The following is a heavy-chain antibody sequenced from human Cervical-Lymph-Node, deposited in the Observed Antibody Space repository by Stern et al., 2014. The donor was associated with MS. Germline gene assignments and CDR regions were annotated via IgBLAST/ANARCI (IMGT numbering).Heavy chain of an antibody. J-gene: IGHJ4*02. V-gene: IGHV1-2*06. CDR1: GYTFTGYY. Sequence: QLVQSGAEVKKPGASVKVSCKASGYTFTGYYMDWVRQAPGQGLEWVGRINPNSGGTRYSQKFQGRVTMTRDTSITTAYMELTWLRSDDTAVYYCARRTGLLLPTYDFWGQGTLVSVSS. D-gene: IGHD2-15*01. CDR2: INPNSGGT. CDR3: ARRTGLLLPTYDF.